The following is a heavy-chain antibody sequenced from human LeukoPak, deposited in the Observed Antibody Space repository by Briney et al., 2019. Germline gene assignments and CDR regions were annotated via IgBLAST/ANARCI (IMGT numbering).Heavy chain of an antibody. CDR2: IRSTANGYAT. CDR1: GFTFSGSA. D-gene: IGHD3-10*01. Sequence: GGSLRLSCAASGFTFSGSALHWVRQVSGEGLEWVGRIRSTANGYATAYAASVKGRFTISRDDSKNTAYLQMDSLKTEDTAVYYCTGNYYGSGSYADFDYWGQGTLVTVSS. V-gene: IGHV3-73*01. J-gene: IGHJ4*02. CDR3: TGNYYGSGSYADFDY.